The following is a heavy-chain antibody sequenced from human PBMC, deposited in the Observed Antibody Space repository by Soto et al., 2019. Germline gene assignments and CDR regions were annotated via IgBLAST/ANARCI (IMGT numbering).Heavy chain of an antibody. CDR1: GFTFSSYG. Sequence: QVQLVESGGGVVQPGRSLRLSCAASGFTFSSYGMHWVRQAPGKGLEWVAVIWYDGSNKYYADSVKGRFTISRDNSKNTLYLQMNSLRAEDTAVYYCASDPNDYGDYGLAYWGQGTLVTVSS. CDR3: ASDPNDYGDYGLAY. V-gene: IGHV3-33*01. D-gene: IGHD4-17*01. J-gene: IGHJ4*02. CDR2: IWYDGSNK.